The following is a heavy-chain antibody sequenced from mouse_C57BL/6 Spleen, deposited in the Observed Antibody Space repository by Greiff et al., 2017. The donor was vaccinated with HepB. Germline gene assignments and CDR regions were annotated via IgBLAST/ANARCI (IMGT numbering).Heavy chain of an antibody. D-gene: IGHD1-1*01. CDR2: IYPGSGST. Sequence: VQLQQSGAEVVKPGASVKMSCKASGYTFTSYWIRWVKQRPGQGLEWIGDIYPGSGSTNYNEKFKSKATLTVDTSSSTAYMQLSSLTSEDSAVYYCVREGSSSWYFDVWGTGTTVTVSS. V-gene: IGHV1-55*01. CDR3: VREGSSSWYFDV. J-gene: IGHJ1*03. CDR1: GYTFTSYW.